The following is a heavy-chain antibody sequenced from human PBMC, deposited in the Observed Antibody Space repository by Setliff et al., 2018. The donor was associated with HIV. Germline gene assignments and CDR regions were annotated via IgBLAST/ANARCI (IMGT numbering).Heavy chain of an antibody. CDR1: GYSISSGIYY. J-gene: IGHJ3*02. V-gene: IGHV4-61*09. D-gene: IGHD2-8*02. Sequence: SETLSLTCTVSGYSISSGIYYWIWIRQPAGKGLEWIGHVYTTGGTNYNPSLESRLTISVDTSRNQFSLRLSSVTAADTAVYYCARAPTGVTNAFDIWGQGTMVTVSS. CDR2: VYTTGGT. CDR3: ARAPTGVTNAFDI.